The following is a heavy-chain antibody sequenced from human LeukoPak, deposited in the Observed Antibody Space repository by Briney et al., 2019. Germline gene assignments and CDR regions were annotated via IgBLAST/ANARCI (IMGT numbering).Heavy chain of an antibody. Sequence: KPSETLSLTCTVSGGSISSYYWSWIRQPPGKGPEWIGYIYYSGSTNYNPSLKSRVTISVDTSKNQFSLKLSSVTAADTAVYYCARDAQGLYYFDYWGQGTLVTVSS. CDR1: GGSISSYY. J-gene: IGHJ4*02. CDR3: ARDAQGLYYFDY. CDR2: IYYSGST. V-gene: IGHV4-59*01.